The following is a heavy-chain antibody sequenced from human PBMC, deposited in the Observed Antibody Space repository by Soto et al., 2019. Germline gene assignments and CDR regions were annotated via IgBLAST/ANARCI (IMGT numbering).Heavy chain of an antibody. D-gene: IGHD1-26*01. J-gene: IGHJ6*02. V-gene: IGHV3-33*08. Sequence: GGSLRLSCATSGFSFRSYALHWVRQAPGKGLEWVAVIWYDGSNKYYADSVKGRFTISRDNSKNTLYLQMNSLRAEDTAVYYCARDILTRDSGSYYYYYYGMDVWGQGT. CDR1: GFSFRSYA. CDR2: IWYDGSNK. CDR3: ARDILTRDSGSYYYYYYGMDV.